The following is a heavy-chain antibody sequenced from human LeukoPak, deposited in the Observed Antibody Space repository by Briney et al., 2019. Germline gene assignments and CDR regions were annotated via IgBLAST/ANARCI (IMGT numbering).Heavy chain of an antibody. V-gene: IGHV1-8*01. CDR1: GYTFTSYD. CDR3: ARSTVSEPFDY. Sequence: ASLKVSCKASGYTFTSYDINWVRQASGQGLEWMGWMNPNSGNTGYAQKFQGRVTMTRNTSISTAYMELSSLRSEDTAVYYCARSTVSEPFDYWGQGTLVTVSS. D-gene: IGHD4-17*01. J-gene: IGHJ4*02. CDR2: MNPNSGNT.